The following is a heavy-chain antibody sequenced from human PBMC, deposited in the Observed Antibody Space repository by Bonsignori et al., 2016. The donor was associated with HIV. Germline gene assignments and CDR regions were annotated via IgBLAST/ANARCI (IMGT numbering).Heavy chain of an antibody. D-gene: IGHD1-1*01. CDR3: ARQRQQLARGLNWFDP. CDR2: INPNSGGT. Sequence: WVRQAPGQGLEWMGWINPNSGGTNFAQNFQGRVSMTRDTSISTAYMDLTSLRSDDTAVYYCARQRQQLARGLNWFDPWGQGTLVTVSS. J-gene: IGHJ5*02. V-gene: IGHV1-2*02.